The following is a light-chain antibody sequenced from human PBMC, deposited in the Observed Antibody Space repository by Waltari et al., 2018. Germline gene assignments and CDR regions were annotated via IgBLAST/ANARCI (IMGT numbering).Light chain of an antibody. V-gene: IGLV2-23*02. CDR2: EVS. CDR1: SSDVGSYKL. J-gene: IGLJ1*01. Sequence: QSALTQPASGSGSPGQSINISCTGTSSDVGSYKLASWYQQHPGKAPKLMIYEVSKRPSGVSNRFSGSKSGNTASLTISGLQAEDEADYYCCSYAGSPYVFGTGTKVTVL. CDR3: CSYAGSPYV.